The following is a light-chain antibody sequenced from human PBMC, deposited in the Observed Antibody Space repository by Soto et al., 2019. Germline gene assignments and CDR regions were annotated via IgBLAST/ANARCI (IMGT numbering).Light chain of an antibody. CDR2: EGS. J-gene: IGLJ2*01. CDR3: CSYAGSSPLV. Sequence: QSALTQPASVSGSPGQSITISCTGTSSDVGSYNLVSWYQQHPGKAPKLMIYEGSKRPSGVSNRFSGSKSGNTASLTISGLQAEDEADYDCCSYAGSSPLVFGGGTKLTVL. V-gene: IGLV2-23*01. CDR1: SSDVGSYNL.